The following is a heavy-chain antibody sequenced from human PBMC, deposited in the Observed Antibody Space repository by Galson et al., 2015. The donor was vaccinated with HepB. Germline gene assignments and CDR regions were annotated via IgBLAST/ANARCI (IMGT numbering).Heavy chain of an antibody. D-gene: IGHD3-16*01. CDR1: GYTFTSYA. CDR3: ASSMIIFGGLKAEFDF. CDR2: INTNTGSP. V-gene: IGHV7-4-1*02. Sequence: SVKVSCKASGYTFTSYAMNWIRQAPGQGLEWLGRINTNTGSPTYAQGFTGRFVFSLDTSVSTAYLQISSLKAEDTAVYYCASSMIIFGGLKAEFDFWGQGTLVTVSS. J-gene: IGHJ4*02.